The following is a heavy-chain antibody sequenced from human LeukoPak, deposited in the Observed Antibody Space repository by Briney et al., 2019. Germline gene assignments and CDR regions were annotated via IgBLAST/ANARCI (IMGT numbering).Heavy chain of an antibody. CDR2: IITSSSYI. CDR1: GFTFSSFS. Sequence: GGSLRLSCAASGFTFSSFSMNWVRQAPGKGLEWVSSIITSSSYIYYADSVKGRFTISRDDAKNSLYLQMHSLGAEDTAVYYCARGAKIPIVIFGVITPNWFDAWGQGTLVTVSS. D-gene: IGHD3-3*01. V-gene: IGHV3-21*01. J-gene: IGHJ5*02. CDR3: ARGAKIPIVIFGVITPNWFDA.